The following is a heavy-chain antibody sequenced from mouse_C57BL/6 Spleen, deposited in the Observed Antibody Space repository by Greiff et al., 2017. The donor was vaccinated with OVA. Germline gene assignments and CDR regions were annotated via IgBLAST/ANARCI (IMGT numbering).Heavy chain of an antibody. D-gene: IGHD1-1*01. CDR2: IDPETGGT. V-gene: IGHV1-15*01. J-gene: IGHJ3*01. CDR1: GYTFTDYE. CDR3: TRKIYYAGFAY. Sequence: QVQLQQSGAELVRPGASVTLSCKASGYTFTDYEMHWVKQTPVHGLEWIGAIDPETGGTAYNQKFKGKAILTADKSSSTAYMELRSLTSEDSAVYYCTRKIYYAGFAYWGQGTLVTVSA.